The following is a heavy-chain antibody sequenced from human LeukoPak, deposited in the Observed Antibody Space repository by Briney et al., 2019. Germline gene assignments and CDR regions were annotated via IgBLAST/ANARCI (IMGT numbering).Heavy chain of an antibody. D-gene: IGHD3-3*01. J-gene: IGHJ4*02. CDR2: FDPEDGET. V-gene: IGHV1-24*01. CDR3: ARWGTILGVVPIDSYYFDY. Sequence: GASVKVSCKVSGYTLTELSMHWVRQAPGKGLEWMGGFDPEDGETIYAQKFQGRVTMTEDTSTDTAYMELSSLRSEDTAVYYCARWGTILGVVPIDSYYFDYWGQGTLVTVSS. CDR1: GYTLTELS.